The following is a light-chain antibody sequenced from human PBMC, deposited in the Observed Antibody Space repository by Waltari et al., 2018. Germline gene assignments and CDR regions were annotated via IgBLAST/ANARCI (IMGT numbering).Light chain of an antibody. CDR3: GSYTSDSSVV. V-gene: IGLV2-14*01. CDR2: DVS. CDR1: RSDVGGYNY. J-gene: IGLJ2*01. Sequence: QSVLTQPASVSGSPGQSITISCTGTRSDVGGYNYVSWYQQHPDKVPKLIIYDVSNRPSGISNRFSGSKSGNTASLTISGLQAEDEADYFCGSYTSDSSVVFGGGTRLTVL.